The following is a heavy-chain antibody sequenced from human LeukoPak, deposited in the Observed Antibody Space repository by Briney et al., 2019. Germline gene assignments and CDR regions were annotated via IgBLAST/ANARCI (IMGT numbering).Heavy chain of an antibody. CDR3: AKDYSGSYTNFDY. V-gene: IGHV3-23*01. D-gene: IGHD1-26*01. Sequence: GGSLRLSCAASGFTFRSYAMSWVRQAPGEGLEWVSAISGSTYYADSVKGRFTISRGNSKNTLYLQMDSLSAEDTAVYYCAKDYSGSYTNFDYWGQGTLVTVSS. J-gene: IGHJ4*02. CDR2: ISGST. CDR1: GFTFRSYA.